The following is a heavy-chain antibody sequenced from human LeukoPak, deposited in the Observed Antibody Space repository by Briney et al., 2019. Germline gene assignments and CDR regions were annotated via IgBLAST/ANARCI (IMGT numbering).Heavy chain of an antibody. Sequence: GGSLRLSCVASGFNFITSNMNWVRQAPGKGLEWVSHISDSRMTIYYTDSVKGGVSISRDNATNSLYLHKYRLRAEDTALYYCARADYYSDGSDSNWEPVWGQGTMVTVSS. CDR1: GFNFITSN. CDR3: ARADYYSDGSDSNWEPV. J-gene: IGHJ3*01. D-gene: IGHD3-22*01. CDR2: ISDSRMTI. V-gene: IGHV3-48*01.